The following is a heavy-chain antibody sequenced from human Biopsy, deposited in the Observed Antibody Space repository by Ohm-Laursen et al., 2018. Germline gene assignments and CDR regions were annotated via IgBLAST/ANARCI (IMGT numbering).Heavy chain of an antibody. CDR3: AGGPHSGSDYCFDY. CDR2: IIPMFGTA. CDR1: GGTFINYA. J-gene: IGHJ4*02. D-gene: IGHD1-26*01. Sequence: SVKVSCKASGGTFINYAISWVRQAPGQGLEWMGGIIPMFGTANYAQMFQGRVAISADESTRTSYMELSSLTTEDTAVYYCAGGPHSGSDYCFDYWGRGTLVTVSS. V-gene: IGHV1-69*13.